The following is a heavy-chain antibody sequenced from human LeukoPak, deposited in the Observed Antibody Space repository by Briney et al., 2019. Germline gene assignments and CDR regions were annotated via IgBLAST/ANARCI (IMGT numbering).Heavy chain of an antibody. CDR1: GFAFSSYT. CDR2: IGTSSTTI. V-gene: IGHV3-48*01. D-gene: IGHD6-25*01. J-gene: IGHJ6*03. CDR3: ARFAAGGSYYYYMDV. Sequence: GGSLRLSCAASGFAFSSYTMNWVRQPPGKGLEWVSNIGTSSTTIYYADSVKGRFTISRDNAKNSLYLQMNSLRADDTAVYYCARFAAGGSYYYYMDVWGKGTTVTVSS.